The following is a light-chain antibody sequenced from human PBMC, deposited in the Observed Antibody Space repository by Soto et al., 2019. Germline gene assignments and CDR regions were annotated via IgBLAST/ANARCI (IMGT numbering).Light chain of an antibody. CDR2: DAS. Sequence: DIVLTQSPVTLSLSPGERAPLSCRASQSVSSYLAWYQQKPGQAPRLLIYDASTRATGIPDRFSGGGSGTEFTLTISSLQSEDFVVYYCQQYNSWPPITFGQGTRLEI. V-gene: IGKV3-15*01. CDR3: QQYNSWPPIT. CDR1: QSVSSY. J-gene: IGKJ5*01.